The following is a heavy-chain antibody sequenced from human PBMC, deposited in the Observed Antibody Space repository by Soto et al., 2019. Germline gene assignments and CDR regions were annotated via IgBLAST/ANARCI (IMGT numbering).Heavy chain of an antibody. V-gene: IGHV3-15*07. D-gene: IGHD3-3*02. J-gene: IGHJ6*02. Sequence: PGESLKISCAASGFTFSNAWMNWVRQAPGKGLEWVGRIKSKTDGGTTDYAAPVKGRFTISRDDSKNTLYLQMNSLKTEDTAVYYCTTDDPYALDYYGMDVWGQGTTVTVSS. CDR1: GFTFSNAW. CDR3: TTDDPYALDYYGMDV. CDR2: IKSKTDGGTT.